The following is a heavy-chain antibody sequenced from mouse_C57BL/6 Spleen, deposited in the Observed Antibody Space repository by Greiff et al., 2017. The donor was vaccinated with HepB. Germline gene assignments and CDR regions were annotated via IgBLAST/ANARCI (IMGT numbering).Heavy chain of an antibody. CDR1: GYSFTDYN. CDR2: INPNYGTT. J-gene: IGHJ1*03. D-gene: IGHD2-3*01. Sequence: EVKLVESGPELVKPGASVKISCKASGYSFTDYNMNWVKQSNGKSLEWIGVINPNYGTTSYNQKFKGKATLTVDQSSSTAYMQLNSLTSEDSAVYYCARDRDGPWYFDVWGTGTTVTVSS. V-gene: IGHV1-39*01. CDR3: ARDRDGPWYFDV.